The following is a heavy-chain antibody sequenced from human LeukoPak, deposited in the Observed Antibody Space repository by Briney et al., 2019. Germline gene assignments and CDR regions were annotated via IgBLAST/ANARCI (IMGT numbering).Heavy chain of an antibody. Sequence: SSGTLSLTCTVSGGSISTYHWNWIRKSPEKGLEWIGYMQSTGNSNYNPSLKSRVTMSVDMSRNQIVLNLSSVTAADTAVYFCARDKQHSYGRYFDHWGQGTLVTVSS. D-gene: IGHD5-18*01. J-gene: IGHJ4*02. V-gene: IGHV4-59*01. CDR1: GGSISTYH. CDR3: ARDKQHSYGRYFDH. CDR2: MQSTGNS.